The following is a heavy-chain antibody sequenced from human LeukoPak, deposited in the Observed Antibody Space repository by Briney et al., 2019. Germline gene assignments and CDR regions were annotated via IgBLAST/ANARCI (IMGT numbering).Heavy chain of an antibody. Sequence: GPLRLSCAASGSTFSSYVKRWVREAAGGGLEWVAVMSYDGSNKYYADSVKRRFTNSRDNSTNTLSLQINSLTAEDTAVYYCAKVPYCDNSSGYGDYWGQGTLVTVSS. CDR1: GSTFSSYV. D-gene: IGHD3-22*01. CDR2: MSYDGSNK. V-gene: IGHV3-30*18. J-gene: IGHJ4*02. CDR3: AKVPYCDNSSGYGDY.